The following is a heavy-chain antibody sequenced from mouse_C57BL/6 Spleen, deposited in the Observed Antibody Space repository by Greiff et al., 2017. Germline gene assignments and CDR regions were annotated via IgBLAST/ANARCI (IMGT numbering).Heavy chain of an antibody. D-gene: IGHD4-1*01. Sequence: QVQLQQSGAELVRPGASVTLSCKASGYTFTDYEMHWVKQTPVHGLEWIGAIDPETGGTAYNQKFKGKAILTADKSSSTAYMELRSLTSEDSAVYYCTRWDPYSALGCRGQGNSVTVSS. V-gene: IGHV1-15*01. CDR3: TRWDPYSALGC. J-gene: IGHJ4*01. CDR1: GYTFTDYE. CDR2: IDPETGGT.